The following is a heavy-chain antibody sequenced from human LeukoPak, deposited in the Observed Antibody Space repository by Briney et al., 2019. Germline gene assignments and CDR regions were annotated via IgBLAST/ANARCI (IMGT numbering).Heavy chain of an antibody. CDR1: GGCISSYY. J-gene: IGHJ4*02. CDR2: MHPSGST. CDR3: ARDRAAAAQFDY. Sequence: SETLSLTCTVSGGCISSYYWSWIRQPAGKGLEWIGRMHPSGSTHYNPSLKSRVTMSVDTSMNQSSLKLTSATAADTAVYYCARDRAAAAQFDYWGQGTLVTVSS. D-gene: IGHD6-13*01. V-gene: IGHV4-4*07.